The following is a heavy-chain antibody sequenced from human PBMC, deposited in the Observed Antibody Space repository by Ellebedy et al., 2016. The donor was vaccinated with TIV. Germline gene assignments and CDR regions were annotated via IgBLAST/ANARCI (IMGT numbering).Heavy chain of an antibody. CDR1: GFTFSSYG. D-gene: IGHD6-13*01. V-gene: IGHV3-30*02. J-gene: IGHJ5*02. CDR3: AKDFSSSWYPMRFDP. Sequence: GESLKISCAASGFTFSSYGMHWVRQAPGKGLEWVAFIRYDGSNKYYADSVKGRFTISRDNSKNTLYLQMNSLRAEDTAVYYCAKDFSSSWYPMRFDPWGQGTLVTVSS. CDR2: IRYDGSNK.